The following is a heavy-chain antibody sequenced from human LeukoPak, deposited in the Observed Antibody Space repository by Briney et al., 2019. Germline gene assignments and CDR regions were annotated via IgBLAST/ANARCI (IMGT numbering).Heavy chain of an antibody. V-gene: IGHV3-23*01. D-gene: IGHD1-7*01. Sequence: PGGSLRLSCTVSGFTVSSNSMSWVRQAPGKGLEWVSAISGSGGSTYYADSVKGRFTISRDNSKNTLYLQMNSLRAEDTAVYYCAKRRGLELLYYYYMDVWGKGTTVTVSS. CDR3: AKRRGLELLYYYYMDV. CDR2: ISGSGGST. J-gene: IGHJ6*03. CDR1: GFTVSSNS.